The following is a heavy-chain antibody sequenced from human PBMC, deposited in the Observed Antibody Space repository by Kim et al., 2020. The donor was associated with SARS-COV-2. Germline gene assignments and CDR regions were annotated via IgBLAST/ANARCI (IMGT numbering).Heavy chain of an antibody. D-gene: IGHD3-10*01. V-gene: IGHV1-58*02. CDR3: AAEWFGELWVGGMDV. CDR1: GFTFTSSA. J-gene: IGHJ6*02. Sequence: SVKVSCKASGFTFTSSAMQWVRQARGQRLEWIGWIVVGSGNTNYAQKFQERVTITRDMSTSTAYMELSSLRSEDTAVYYCAAEWFGELWVGGMDVWGQGTTVTVSS. CDR2: IVVGSGNT.